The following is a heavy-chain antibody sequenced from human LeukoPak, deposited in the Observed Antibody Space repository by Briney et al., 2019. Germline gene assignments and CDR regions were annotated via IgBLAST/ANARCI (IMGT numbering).Heavy chain of an antibody. J-gene: IGHJ4*02. V-gene: IGHV4-4*09. CDR1: GDSISSDY. CDR3: ARLTRLSTSPDRYYLDY. CDR2: IYTSGGT. Sequence: PSETLSLTCTVSGDSISSDYWSWIRQPPGKGLEWIGYIYTSGGTNYIPSLKGRVTISIDTYKNQFSLKLSSVTAVDSAVYYCARLTRLSTSPDRYYLDYWGQGTLVTVSS. D-gene: IGHD6-6*01.